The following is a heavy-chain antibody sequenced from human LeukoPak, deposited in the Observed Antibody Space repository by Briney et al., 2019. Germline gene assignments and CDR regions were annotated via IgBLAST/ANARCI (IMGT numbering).Heavy chain of an antibody. CDR3: ARPKVGDGDYAGNWFDP. CDR1: GDSISSSSDY. CDR2: IYYSVST. J-gene: IGHJ5*02. V-gene: IGHV4-39*01. Sequence: SETLSLTCTVSGDSISSSSDYCGWNRQSPGKGLEWIGTIYYSVSTYYNPALKSRVTISIDTSKNQFSLKLKSVTAADTAVYYCARPKVGDGDYAGNWFDPWGQGILVTVSS. D-gene: IGHD4-17*01.